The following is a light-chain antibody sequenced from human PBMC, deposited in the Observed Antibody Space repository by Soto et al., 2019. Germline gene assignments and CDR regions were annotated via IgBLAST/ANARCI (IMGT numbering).Light chain of an antibody. J-gene: IGLJ1*01. V-gene: IGLV2-23*02. CDR1: SSDVGSYNL. CDR2: EVS. Sequence: QSVLTQPASESGSPGQSITISCTGTSSDVGSYNLVSWYQQHPGKAPKLMIYEVSKRPSGVSNRFSGSKSGNTASLTVSGLQAEDEADYYCCSYAGSSTLYVFGTGTKVTVL. CDR3: CSYAGSSTLYV.